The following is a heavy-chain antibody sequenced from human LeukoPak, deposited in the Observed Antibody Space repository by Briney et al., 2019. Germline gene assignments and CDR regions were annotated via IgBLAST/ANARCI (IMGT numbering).Heavy chain of an antibody. V-gene: IGHV4-30-4*01. CDR3: TRAYWIGFHFDS. D-gene: IGHD3-3*01. Sequence: SETLSLTCSVSGGSISSGDYFWTWIRQPPGKGLEYIGYIYYSGTTYYNPSLKSQITMSVDMSANQFSLRLTSVSAADTAVYYCTRAYWIGFHFDSWGQGILVSVSS. CDR1: GGSISSGDYF. CDR2: IYYSGTT. J-gene: IGHJ4*02.